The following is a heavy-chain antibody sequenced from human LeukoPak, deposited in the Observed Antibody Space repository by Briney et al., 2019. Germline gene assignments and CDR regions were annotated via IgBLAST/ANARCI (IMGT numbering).Heavy chain of an antibody. J-gene: IGHJ3*02. CDR3: ARTYGDYDDAFDI. CDR2: IYYSGST. CDR1: GGSLSSSTYY. V-gene: IGHV4-39*01. Sequence: SDTLSLTCTVSGGSLSSSTYYWGWIRPPPGKRLEWIGSIYYSGSTYNNPSLKSRVTIFVDTSKNQFSLKLSSLTATDTAVYYCARTYGDYDDAFDIWGQGTMVTVSS. D-gene: IGHD4-17*01.